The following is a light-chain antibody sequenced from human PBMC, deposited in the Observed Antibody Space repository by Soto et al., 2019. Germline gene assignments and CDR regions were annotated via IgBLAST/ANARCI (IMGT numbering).Light chain of an antibody. V-gene: IGLV3-21*02. CDR3: QVWDVSTVHYV. CDR2: DDS. CDR1: NIGSKT. J-gene: IGLJ1*01. Sequence: SYSLTHPPSMSVAPGQTARITCGGNNIGSKTVHWYQQKAGQAPVLVVYDDSDRPSGIPERFSGSNSGNTATLTISRVEAGDEADYYCQVWDVSTVHYVFGTGTKVTAL.